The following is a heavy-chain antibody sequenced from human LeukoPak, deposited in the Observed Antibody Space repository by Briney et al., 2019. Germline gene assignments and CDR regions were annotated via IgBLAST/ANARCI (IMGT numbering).Heavy chain of an antibody. CDR2: TYYRSKWYN. Sequence: SQTLSLTCAISGDSVSSNSAAWNWIRQSPSRGLEWLGRTYYRSKWYNDYAVSVKSRITINPDTSKNQFSLQLNSVTPEDTAVYYCARDTAPDYYDSSGYQVGFDYWGQGTLVTVSS. J-gene: IGHJ4*02. V-gene: IGHV6-1*01. CDR1: GDSVSSNSAA. D-gene: IGHD3-22*01. CDR3: ARDTAPDYYDSSGYQVGFDY.